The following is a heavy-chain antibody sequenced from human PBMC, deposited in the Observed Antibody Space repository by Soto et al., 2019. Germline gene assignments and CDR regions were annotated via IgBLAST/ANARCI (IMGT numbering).Heavy chain of an antibody. CDR3: ARVNYYDSSGYYPEGDAFDI. J-gene: IGHJ3*02. CDR2: IYYSGST. D-gene: IGHD3-22*01. Sequence: QVQLQESGPGLVKPSQTLSLTCTVSGGSISSGDYYWSWIRQPPGKGLEWVGYIYYSGSTYYNPSLKSRVTISVDTSKNQFSLKLSSVTAADTAVYYCARVNYYDSSGYYPEGDAFDIWGQGTMVTVSS. V-gene: IGHV4-30-4*01. CDR1: GGSISSGDYY.